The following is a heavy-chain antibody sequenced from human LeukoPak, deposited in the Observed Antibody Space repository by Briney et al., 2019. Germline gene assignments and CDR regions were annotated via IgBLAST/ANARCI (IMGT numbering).Heavy chain of an antibody. J-gene: IGHJ4*02. Sequence: ASVKVSCKVSGHTLTELSVHWVRQAPGKGLEWLGGFDIEDEKRWYERKFRGRVTVTEDTSIDTAYMELSGLTSDDTAVYFCTTEYMTSAWRWGYWGQGTLVVVSS. CDR2: FDIEDEKR. CDR3: TTEYMTSAWRWGY. CDR1: GHTLTELS. D-gene: IGHD3-16*01. V-gene: IGHV1-24*01.